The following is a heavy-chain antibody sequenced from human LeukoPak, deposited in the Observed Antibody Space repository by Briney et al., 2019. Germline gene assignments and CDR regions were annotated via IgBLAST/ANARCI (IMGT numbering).Heavy chain of an antibody. Sequence: GGSLRLSCAASGFTFSDYYMSWIRQAPGKGLEWVSYISSSGSTIYYADSVKGRFTISRDNAKNSLYLQMNSLRAEDTAVYYCARAGDWGQRYYYYYYMDVWGKGTTVTISS. CDR2: ISSSGSTI. J-gene: IGHJ6*03. CDR3: ARAGDWGQRYYYYYYMDV. D-gene: IGHD7-27*01. V-gene: IGHV3-11*04. CDR1: GFTFSDYY.